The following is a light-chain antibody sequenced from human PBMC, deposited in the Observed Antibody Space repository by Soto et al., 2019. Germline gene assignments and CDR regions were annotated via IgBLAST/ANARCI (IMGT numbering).Light chain of an antibody. Sequence: SYELTQPLSVTVALGQTARITCGGNDIGIKNVHWYQQKPGQAPVLVIYRDSNRTSGIPERFSGSNSGITATLTISRAQVGDEADYFCQVWDSSTAVFGGGTQLTVL. CDR2: RDS. J-gene: IGLJ7*01. V-gene: IGLV3-9*01. CDR1: DIGIKN. CDR3: QVWDSSTAV.